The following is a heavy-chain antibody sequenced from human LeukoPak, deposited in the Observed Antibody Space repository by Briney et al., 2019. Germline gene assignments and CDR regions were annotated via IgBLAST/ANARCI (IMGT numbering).Heavy chain of an antibody. J-gene: IGHJ5*02. V-gene: IGHV1-2*06. CDR2: INPNSGGT. D-gene: IGHD3-22*01. CDR1: GFTFTSHD. Sequence: ASVKVSCKASGFTFTSHDYNWVRQATGQGLEWMGRINPNSGGTNYAQKFQGRVTMTRDTSISTAYMELSRLRSDDTAVYYCARKLDYYDSSGYYYGWFDPWGQGTLVTVSS. CDR3: ARKLDYYDSSGYYYGWFDP.